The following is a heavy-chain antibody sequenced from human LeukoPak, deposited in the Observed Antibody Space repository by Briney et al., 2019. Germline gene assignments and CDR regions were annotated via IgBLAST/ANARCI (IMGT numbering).Heavy chain of an antibody. Sequence: SGTLSLTCAVSGGSISSSNWWSWVRQPPGKGLEWIGYIYYSGSTNYNPSLKSRVTISVDTSKNQFSLKLSSVTAADTAVYYCARQNYYGSGSLWNWFDPWGQGTLVTVSS. CDR3: ARQNYYGSGSLWNWFDP. V-gene: IGHV4-4*02. D-gene: IGHD3-10*01. CDR1: GGSISSSNW. J-gene: IGHJ5*02. CDR2: IYYSGST.